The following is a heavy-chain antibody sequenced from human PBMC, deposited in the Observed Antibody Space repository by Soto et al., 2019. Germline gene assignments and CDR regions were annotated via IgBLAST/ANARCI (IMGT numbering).Heavy chain of an antibody. CDR2: ISAYNGNT. CDR3: AREQLELRPPQGMDV. Sequence: ASVKVSCKASGYTFTSYGISWVRQAPGQGLERMGWISAYNGNTNYAQKLQGRVTMTTDTSTSTAYMELRSLRSDDTAVYYCAREQLELRPPQGMDVRGQGTTVTVSS. V-gene: IGHV1-18*01. J-gene: IGHJ6*02. CDR1: GYTFTSYG. D-gene: IGHD1-7*01.